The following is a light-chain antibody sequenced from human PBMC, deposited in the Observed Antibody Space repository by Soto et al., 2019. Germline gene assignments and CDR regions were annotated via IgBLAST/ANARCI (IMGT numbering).Light chain of an antibody. J-gene: IGKJ1*01. Sequence: ETVMTQSPATLSVSPGERATLSCRASQSLNSNLAWYQQKPGQAPRLLIDGASGRATGIPDRFSGSGYGTEFTLSISSLQSEDFAVYYCQQYNTWPWTFGQGTKVEIK. V-gene: IGKV3-15*01. CDR1: QSLNSN. CDR2: GAS. CDR3: QQYNTWPWT.